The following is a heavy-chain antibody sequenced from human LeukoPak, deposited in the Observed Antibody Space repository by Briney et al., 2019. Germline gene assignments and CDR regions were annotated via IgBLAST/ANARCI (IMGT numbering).Heavy chain of an antibody. CDR3: ARGKPDTAMVENPFDY. V-gene: IGHV3-30*04. D-gene: IGHD5-18*01. J-gene: IGHJ4*02. CDR1: GFTFSSYS. CDR2: ISYDGSNK. Sequence: GRSLRLSCAASGFTFSSYSMHSARQAAGKGLGWVAVISYDGSNKYYADSVKGRFTISRDNSNNTLYLQMNSLRAQDTAVYYCARGKPDTAMVENPFDYWGQGTLVTVSS.